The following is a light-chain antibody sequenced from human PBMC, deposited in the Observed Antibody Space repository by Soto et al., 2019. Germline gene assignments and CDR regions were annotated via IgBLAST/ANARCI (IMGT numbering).Light chain of an antibody. CDR3: EHYHSQSIT. V-gene: IGKV1-5*01. Sequence: DILLIQSPATLSASVGDRITITCRASENIFKFLAWYQQRSGSAPNLLIDAASDLERGVPSRFSGSGSGTEFTLTIDNLQANDSATYFREHYHSQSITFGGGTQVDVK. CDR2: AAS. J-gene: IGKJ4*01. CDR1: ENIFKF.